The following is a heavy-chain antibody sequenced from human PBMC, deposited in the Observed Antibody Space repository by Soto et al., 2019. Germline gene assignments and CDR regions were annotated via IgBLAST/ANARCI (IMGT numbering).Heavy chain of an antibody. CDR3: ARDATLHFLSSWYDYFDY. J-gene: IGHJ4*02. D-gene: IGHD6-13*01. V-gene: IGHV6-1*01. CDR1: GDSVSSNSAA. CDR2: TYYRSKWYN. Sequence: PSQTLSLTCAISGDSVSSNSAAWNWIRQSPSRGLEWLGRTYYRSKWYNDYAVSVKSRITINPDTSKNQFSLQLNSVTPEDTAVYYCARDATLHFLSSWYDYFDYWGQGTLVTVSS.